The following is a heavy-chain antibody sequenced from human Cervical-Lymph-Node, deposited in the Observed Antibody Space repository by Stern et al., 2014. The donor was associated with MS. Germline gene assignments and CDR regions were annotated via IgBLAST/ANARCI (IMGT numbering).Heavy chain of an antibody. Sequence: QVQLQESGPGLVQPSQTLSLTCTVSGGSITNIPYRSWVRQPAGQGLEGIGRIYTSGSTNYNPSLECRVPIPKDPSNQFSLRLTSVTAADTAVYYCARLGNYFDSWGRGTLVTVSS. CDR3: ARLGNYFDS. CDR2: IYTSGST. V-gene: IGHV4-61*02. D-gene: IGHD3-10*01. J-gene: IGHJ4*02. CDR1: GGSITNIPY.